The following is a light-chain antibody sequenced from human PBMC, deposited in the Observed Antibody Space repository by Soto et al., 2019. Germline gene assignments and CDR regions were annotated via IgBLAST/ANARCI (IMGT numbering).Light chain of an antibody. CDR3: SSYTTSNTRQIV. CDR2: DVS. Sequence: QSVLTQPASVSGSPGQSITISCTGTNRDVGGYNYVSWYQHHPGKAHKLMIFDVSNRPSGVSNRFSGSKSGNTASLTISGLQPEDEADYYCSSYTTSNTRQIVFGTGTKVTVL. V-gene: IGLV2-14*03. CDR1: NRDVGGYNY. J-gene: IGLJ1*01.